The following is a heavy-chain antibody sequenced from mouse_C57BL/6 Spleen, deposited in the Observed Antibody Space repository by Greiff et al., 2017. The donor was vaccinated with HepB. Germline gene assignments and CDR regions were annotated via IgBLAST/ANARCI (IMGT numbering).Heavy chain of an antibody. J-gene: IGHJ2*01. CDR3: ARDDWDRNFDY. CDR2: ISDGGSYT. CDR1: GFTFSSYA. Sequence: EVKLMESGGGLVKPGGSLKLSCAASGFTFSSYAMSWVRQTPEKRLEWVATISDGGSYTYYPDNVKGRFTISRDNAKNNLYLQMSHLKSEDTAMYYCARDDWDRNFDYWGQGTTLTVSS. V-gene: IGHV5-4*01. D-gene: IGHD4-1*01.